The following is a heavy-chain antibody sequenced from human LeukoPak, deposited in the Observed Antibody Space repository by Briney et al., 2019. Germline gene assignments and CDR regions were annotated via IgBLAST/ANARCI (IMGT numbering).Heavy chain of an antibody. J-gene: IGHJ4*02. CDR2: ITTSDGNT. Sequence: GGSLRLSCAASGFTFSSYTMSWVRQAPGKGLEWVSTITTSDGNTYYADSVKGRFTVSRDNSKNTLFLQMNSLRAEDTAVYYCAKGGLRNWRYFDYWGQGTLVTVSS. V-gene: IGHV3-23*01. CDR1: GFTFSSYT. CDR3: AKGGLRNWRYFDY. D-gene: IGHD1-20*01.